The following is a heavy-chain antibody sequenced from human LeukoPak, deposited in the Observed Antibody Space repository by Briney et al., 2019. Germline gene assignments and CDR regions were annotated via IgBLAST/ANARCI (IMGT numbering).Heavy chain of an antibody. CDR3: AKDLVANTAMVTPDY. D-gene: IGHD5-18*01. CDR2: IKHHGSET. J-gene: IGHJ4*02. V-gene: IGHV3-7*01. Sequence: GGSLRLSCAASGFIFSNYWMSWVRQAPGKGLEWVANIKHHGSETYHVDSVKGRFTISRDNAKNSLYLQMSSLRAEDTAVYYCAKDLVANTAMVTPDYWGQGTLVTVSS. CDR1: GFIFSNYW.